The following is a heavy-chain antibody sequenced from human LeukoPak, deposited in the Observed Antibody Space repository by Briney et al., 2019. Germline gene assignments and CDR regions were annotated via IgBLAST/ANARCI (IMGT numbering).Heavy chain of an antibody. D-gene: IGHD6-13*01. J-gene: IGHJ4*02. CDR2: ISDSSTYI. V-gene: IGHV3-21*01. CDR1: GFTFSNAW. CDR3: ARFSIAAARSFLDY. Sequence: PGGSLRLSCAASGFTFSNAWMSWVRQAPGKGLEWVSAISDSSTYIFYTDSVKGRFTISRDNAKNSLYLQMNNLRAEDTAVYYCARFSIAAARSFLDYWGQGTLVTVSS.